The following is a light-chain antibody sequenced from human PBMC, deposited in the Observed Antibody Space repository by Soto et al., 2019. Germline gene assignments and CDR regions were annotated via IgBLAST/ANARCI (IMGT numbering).Light chain of an antibody. Sequence: DIQMTQYPSTLSASVGDRVTITCRASQSISTWLAWYQQKPGKAPKPLIYKASSLESGVPSRFSGSGSGTEFTLTISSVQPDDFATYYCQQYNSYSRTFGQGTKVELK. V-gene: IGKV1-5*03. CDR2: KAS. CDR3: QQYNSYSRT. CDR1: QSISTW. J-gene: IGKJ1*01.